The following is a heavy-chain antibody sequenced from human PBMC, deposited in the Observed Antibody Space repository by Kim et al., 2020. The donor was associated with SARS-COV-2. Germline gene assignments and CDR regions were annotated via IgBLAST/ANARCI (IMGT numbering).Heavy chain of an antibody. CDR3: AQSSGWYKY. CDR1: GFTLSSYW. J-gene: IGHJ4*02. V-gene: IGHV3-74*01. Sequence: GGSLRLPCAASGFTLSSYWMHWVRQAPGKGLVWVSRINSDESSTTYADSVKGRFTISRDNAKNTLYLQMNSLRAEDTAVYYCAQSSGWYKYWGQGTLVTV. D-gene: IGHD6-19*01. CDR2: INSDESST.